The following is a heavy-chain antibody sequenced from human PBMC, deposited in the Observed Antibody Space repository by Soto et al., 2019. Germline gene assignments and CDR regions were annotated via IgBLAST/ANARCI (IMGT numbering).Heavy chain of an antibody. Sequence: ASVKVSCKASGYTFTSYDINWVRQATGQGLEWMGWINAGNGNTKYSQKFQGRVTITRDTSASTAYMELSSLRSEDTAVYYCAAGLRFLEWLSPGPPYYYYYYGMDVWGQGTTVTVSS. CDR3: AAGLRFLEWLSPGPPYYYYYYGMDV. J-gene: IGHJ6*02. D-gene: IGHD3-3*01. CDR2: INAGNGNT. CDR1: GYTFTSYD. V-gene: IGHV1-3*01.